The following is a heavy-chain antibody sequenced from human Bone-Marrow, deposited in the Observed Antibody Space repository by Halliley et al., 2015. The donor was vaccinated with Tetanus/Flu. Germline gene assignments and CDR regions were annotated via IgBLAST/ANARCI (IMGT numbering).Heavy chain of an antibody. CDR2: ILHTGST. V-gene: IGHV4-34*12. Sequence: GLVKPSETLSPTCAVDTQFFNGYYWSWVRQAPGKGLEWIGDILHTGSTNYNTSLKTRITLSVDTSQKHFSLKLTSVTAADTAVYYCARKSPLTYYDGSNYRDYFFEYWGQGALVTVSS. CDR3: ARKSPLTYYDGSNYRDYFFEY. D-gene: IGHD3-22*01. CDR1: TQFFNGYY. J-gene: IGHJ4*02.